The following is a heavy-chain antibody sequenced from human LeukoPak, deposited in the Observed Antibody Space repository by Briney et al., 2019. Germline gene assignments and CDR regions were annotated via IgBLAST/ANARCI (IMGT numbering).Heavy chain of an antibody. CDR1: GYTFTSYD. CDR2: MNPNSGNT. V-gene: IGHV1-8*01. Sequence: GASVKVSCKASGYTFTSYDINWVRQATGQGLEWMGWMNPNSGNTGYAQKFQGRVTMTRNTSISTAYMELSSPRSEDTAVYYCARGGEYSSSWYSVGAYYYYGMDVWGQGTTVTVSS. D-gene: IGHD6-13*01. CDR3: ARGGEYSSSWYSVGAYYYYGMDV. J-gene: IGHJ6*02.